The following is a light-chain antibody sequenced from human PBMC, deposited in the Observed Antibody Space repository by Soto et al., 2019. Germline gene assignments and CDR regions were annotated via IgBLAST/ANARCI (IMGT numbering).Light chain of an antibody. CDR2: GAF. CDR3: HRYGDSPLT. Sequence: EIVLTQSPGTLPLSPGERATLSCRASQCVSTSFLAWYQQKPGQAPRLLIYGAFSRATGIPDRFSGSGSGTDFTLTISRLEPEDFALYFCHRYGDSPLTFGGGTKVDIK. J-gene: IGKJ4*01. V-gene: IGKV3-20*01. CDR1: QCVSTSF.